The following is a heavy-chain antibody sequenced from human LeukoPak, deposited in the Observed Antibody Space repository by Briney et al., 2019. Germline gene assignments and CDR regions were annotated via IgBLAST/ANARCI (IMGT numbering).Heavy chain of an antibody. V-gene: IGHV4-39*07. CDR1: GGSISSSSYY. CDR2: INHSGST. D-gene: IGHD5-18*01. Sequence: PSETLSLTCTVSGGSISSSSYYWGWIRQPPGKGLEWIGEINHSGSTNYNPSLKSRVTISVDTSKNQFSLKLSSVTAADTAVYYCARGLGSYGTWGQGTLVTVSS. CDR3: ARGLGSYGT. J-gene: IGHJ5*02.